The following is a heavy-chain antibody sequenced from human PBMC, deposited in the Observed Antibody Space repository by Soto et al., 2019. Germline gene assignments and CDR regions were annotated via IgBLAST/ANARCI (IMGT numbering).Heavy chain of an antibody. CDR3: AAGAGEKYYYYYGMDV. CDR1: GFTFTSSA. Sequence: ASVKVSCKASGFTFTSSAVQWVRQARGQRLEWMGWIVVGSGNTNYAQKFQERVTITRDMSTSTAYMELSSLRSEGTAVYYCAAGAGEKYYYYYGMDVWGQGTTVTVSS. J-gene: IGHJ6*02. V-gene: IGHV1-58*01. D-gene: IGHD6-19*01. CDR2: IVVGSGNT.